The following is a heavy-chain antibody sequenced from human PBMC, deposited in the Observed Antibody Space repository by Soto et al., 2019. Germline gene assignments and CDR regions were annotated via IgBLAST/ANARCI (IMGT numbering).Heavy chain of an antibody. D-gene: IGHD6-19*01. CDR2: ISYDGSNK. CDR1: GFTFSSYA. Sequence: QVQLVESGGGVVQPGRSLRLSCAASGFTFSSYAMHWVRQAPGKGLEWVAVISYDGSNKYYADSVKGRFTISRDNSKNTLYLQMNSLRAEDTAVYYCARSSGWATFDDWGQGTLVTVSS. CDR3: ARSSGWATFDD. J-gene: IGHJ4*02. V-gene: IGHV3-30-3*01.